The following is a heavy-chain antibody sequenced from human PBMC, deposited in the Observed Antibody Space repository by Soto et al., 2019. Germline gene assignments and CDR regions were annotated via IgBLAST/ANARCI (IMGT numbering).Heavy chain of an antibody. CDR1: GGSISSYY. Sequence: SETLSLTCTVSGGSISSYYWSWIRQPPGKGLEWIGYIYYSGSTNYNPSLKSRVTISVDTSKDQFSLKLSSVTAADTAVYYCARVGPDDSSGYYPFDYWGRGTLVTVSS. V-gene: IGHV4-59*01. J-gene: IGHJ4*02. CDR2: IYYSGST. CDR3: ARVGPDDSSGYYPFDY. D-gene: IGHD3-22*01.